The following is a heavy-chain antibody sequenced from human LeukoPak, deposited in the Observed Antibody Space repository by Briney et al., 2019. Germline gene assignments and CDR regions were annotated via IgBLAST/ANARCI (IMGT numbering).Heavy chain of an antibody. D-gene: IGHD2-2*01. CDR3: AKDTYAGIGLLLDS. Sequence: GGSLRLSCAASGFTFSSSWMHWVRQAPGKGLEWVSGISGSGATTYYADSVKGRFTISRVNPKNTLYLQMNSLRVEDTAAYYCAKDTYAGIGLLLDSWGQGTLVTVSS. V-gene: IGHV3-23*01. J-gene: IGHJ4*02. CDR1: GFTFSSSW. CDR2: ISGSGATT.